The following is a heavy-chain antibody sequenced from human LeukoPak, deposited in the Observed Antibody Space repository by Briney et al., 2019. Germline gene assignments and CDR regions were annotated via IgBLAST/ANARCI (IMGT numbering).Heavy chain of an antibody. Sequence: ASVKVSCKASGYTFTGYYMHWVRQAPGQGLEWMGWINPNSGGTNYAQKFQGRVTMTRDTSISTAYMELSRLRSDDTAVYYCARVDIRSVYYDFWSGYFPMDVWGKGTTVTVSS. J-gene: IGHJ6*03. CDR2: INPNSGGT. D-gene: IGHD3-3*01. CDR1: GYTFTGYY. CDR3: ARVDIRSVYYDFWSGYFPMDV. V-gene: IGHV1-2*02.